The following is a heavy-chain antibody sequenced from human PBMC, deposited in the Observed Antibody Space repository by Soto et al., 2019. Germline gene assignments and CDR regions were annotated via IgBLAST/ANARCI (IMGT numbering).Heavy chain of an antibody. CDR1: GYSFTNYW. CDR2: IYPGDSDT. Sequence: PGESLKISCKGSGYSFTNYWSGWVRQMPGKGLEWMGIIYPGDSDTRYSPSFQGQVTIAADKSISTAYLQWSSLKASDTAIYYCARRSLQLWFRDYWYFDLWGRGTLVTVSS. CDR3: ARRSLQLWFRDYWYFDL. J-gene: IGHJ2*01. V-gene: IGHV5-51*01. D-gene: IGHD5-18*01.